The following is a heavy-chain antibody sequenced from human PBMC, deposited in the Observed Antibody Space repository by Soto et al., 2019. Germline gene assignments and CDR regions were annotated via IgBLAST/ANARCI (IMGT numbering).Heavy chain of an antibody. D-gene: IGHD1-1*01. V-gene: IGHV1-2*02. CDR1: GYTFTAYY. CDR3: ARELDYSDRGGNGGA. Sequence: QVQLVQSGAEVRKPGASVKVSCKASGYTFTAYYMHWVRQAPGQGLEWMGWINPNTGGTKYAQKFQGRVTMTRGTSTTTAYLELRRLTSDDTAVHYCARELDYSDRGGNGGAWGQGPLVTV. CDR2: INPNTGGT. J-gene: IGHJ5*02.